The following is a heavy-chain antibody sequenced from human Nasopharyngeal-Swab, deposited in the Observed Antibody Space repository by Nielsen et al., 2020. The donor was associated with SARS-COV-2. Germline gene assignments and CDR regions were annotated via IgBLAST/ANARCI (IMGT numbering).Heavy chain of an antibody. CDR2: ISGSGGST. CDR3: AKGGYCSSTSCYIDY. D-gene: IGHD2-2*02. CDR1: GFTFSSYA. Sequence: GESLKISCAASGFTFSSYAMSWVRQAPGKGLEWVSAISGSGGSTYYADSMKGRFTISRDNSKNTLYLQMNSLRAEDTAVYYCAKGGYCSSTSCYIDYWGQGTLVTVSS. V-gene: IGHV3-23*01. J-gene: IGHJ4*02.